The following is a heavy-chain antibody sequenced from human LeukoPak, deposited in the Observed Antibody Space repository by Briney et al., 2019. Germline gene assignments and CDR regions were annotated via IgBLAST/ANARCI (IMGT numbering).Heavy chain of an antibody. D-gene: IGHD3-10*01. CDR1: GGSISSYY. Sequence: SETLSLTCTVSGGSISSYYWSWIRQPPGKGLEWIGYIYYSGSTNYNPSLKSRVTISVDTSKNQFSLKLSSVTAADTAVYYCARGGRGPDAFDIGGQGTMVTVSS. CDR3: ARGGRGPDAFDI. CDR2: IYYSGST. V-gene: IGHV4-59*01. J-gene: IGHJ3*02.